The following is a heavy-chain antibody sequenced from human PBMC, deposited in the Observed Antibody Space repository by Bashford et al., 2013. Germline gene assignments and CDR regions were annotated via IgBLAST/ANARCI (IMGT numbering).Heavy chain of an antibody. CDR3: ATGQRKYVGSTFDY. CDR2: IGGGGSDT. Sequence: VRQAPGKGLEWVSTIGGGGSDTYYADSVKGRFTISRDNSKNTVHLQMNSLRPEDTAIYYCATGQRKYVGSTFDYWGQGTLVTVSS. J-gene: IGHJ4*02. D-gene: IGHD1-26*01. V-gene: IGHV3-23*01.